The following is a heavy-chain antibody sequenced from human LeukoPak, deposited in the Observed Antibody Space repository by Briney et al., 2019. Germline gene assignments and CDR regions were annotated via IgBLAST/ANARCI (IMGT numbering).Heavy chain of an antibody. CDR3: ARVIAVAGTHYYYGMDV. Sequence: EASVKVSCKASGYTFTSYYMHWVRQAPGQGLEWMGIINPSGGSTSYAQKFQGRVTMTRDTSTSTVYMELSSLRSEDTAVYYCARVIAVAGTHYYYGMDVWGQGTTVTVSS. J-gene: IGHJ6*02. D-gene: IGHD6-19*01. CDR1: GYTFTSYY. V-gene: IGHV1-46*01. CDR2: INPSGGST.